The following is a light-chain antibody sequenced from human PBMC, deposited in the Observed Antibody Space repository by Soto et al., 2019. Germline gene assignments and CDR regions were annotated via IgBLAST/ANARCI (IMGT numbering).Light chain of an antibody. CDR2: SSD. CDR1: NSNIGSNT. V-gene: IGLV1-44*01. Sequence: QAVVIQPPSASGTPGQRVTISCSGRNSNIGSNTVSWYHQVPGTAPKVVIYSSDQRPSGVPDRLSASKSGTSASLAISGLPSADEGDYYCVAWDDRLNGWVFGGGTKLTVL. CDR3: VAWDDRLNGWV. J-gene: IGLJ3*02.